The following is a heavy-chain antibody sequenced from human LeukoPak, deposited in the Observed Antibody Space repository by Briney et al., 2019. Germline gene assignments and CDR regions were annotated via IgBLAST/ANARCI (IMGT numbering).Heavy chain of an antibody. Sequence: SETLSLTCTVSGGSISSYYWSWIRQPPGRGLEWIGYIYYSGSINYNPSLKSRVTISLDTSKNQFSLKLSSVTAADTAVYYCAGHHPRNTVDFWGQGTLVTVSS. J-gene: IGHJ4*02. CDR2: IYYSGSI. CDR1: GGSISSYY. D-gene: IGHD2/OR15-2a*01. V-gene: IGHV4-59*08. CDR3: AGHHPRNTVDF.